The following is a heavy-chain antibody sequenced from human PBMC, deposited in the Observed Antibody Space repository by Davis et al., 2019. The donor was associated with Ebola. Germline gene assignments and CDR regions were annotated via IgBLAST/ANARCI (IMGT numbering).Heavy chain of an antibody. J-gene: IGHJ6*02. Sequence: PGGSLRLSCAASGFTFSSYAMHWVRQAPGKGLVWVSRINSDGSSTSYADSVKGRFTISRDNAKNTLYLQMNSLRAEDTAVYYCARDLYYDSSGYYYGGPFDYYYGMDVWGQGTTVTVSS. CDR3: ARDLYYDSSGYYYGGPFDYYYGMDV. CDR1: GFTFSSYA. D-gene: IGHD3-22*01. V-gene: IGHV3-74*01. CDR2: INSDGSST.